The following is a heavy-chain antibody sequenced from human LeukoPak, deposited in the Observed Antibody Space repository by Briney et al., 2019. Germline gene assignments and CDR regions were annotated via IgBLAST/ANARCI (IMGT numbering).Heavy chain of an antibody. V-gene: IGHV3-30*02. Sequence: PGGSLRLSCAASGFTFSSYGMHWVRQAPGKGLERVAFIRYDGGNKYYADSVKGRFTISRDNSKNTLYLQMNSLRAEDTAVYYCAKDFRYSGYDMRGYWGQGTLVTVSS. D-gene: IGHD5-12*01. CDR2: IRYDGGNK. CDR3: AKDFRYSGYDMRGY. J-gene: IGHJ4*02. CDR1: GFTFSSYG.